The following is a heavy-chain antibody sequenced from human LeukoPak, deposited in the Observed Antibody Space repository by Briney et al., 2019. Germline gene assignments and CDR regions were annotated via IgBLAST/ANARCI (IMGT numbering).Heavy chain of an antibody. CDR3: AKTENDYVWGSYRWFDY. CDR1: GFTFSTYA. J-gene: IGHJ4*02. D-gene: IGHD3-16*02. CDR2: ISGSGGST. Sequence: GGSLRLSCAASGFTFSTYAMSWVRQAPGKGLEWVSAISGSGGSTYYADSVKGRFTISRDNSKNTLYLQMNSLRAEDTAVYYCAKTENDYVWGSYRWFDYWGQGTLVTVSS. V-gene: IGHV3-23*01.